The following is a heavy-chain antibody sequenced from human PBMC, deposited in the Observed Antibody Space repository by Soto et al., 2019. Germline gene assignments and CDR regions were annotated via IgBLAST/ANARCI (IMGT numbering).Heavy chain of an antibody. CDR1: GFTFSSYA. V-gene: IGHV3-30-3*01. Sequence: GVSLRLSCAASGFTFSSYAMHWVRQAPGKGLEWVAVISYDGSNKYYADSVKGRFTISRDNSKNTLYLQMNSLRAEDTAVYYCARDLWDYDILTGYWKDYYYGMDVWGQGTTVTVSS. J-gene: IGHJ6*02. CDR2: ISYDGSNK. D-gene: IGHD3-9*01. CDR3: ARDLWDYDILTGYWKDYYYGMDV.